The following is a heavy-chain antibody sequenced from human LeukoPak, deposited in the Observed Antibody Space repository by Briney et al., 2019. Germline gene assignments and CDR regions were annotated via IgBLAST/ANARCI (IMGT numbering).Heavy chain of an antibody. CDR3: ARGPGSSFYFDY. V-gene: IGHV3-30*02. CDR2: IRYDGSNE. CDR1: RFTFSNFG. D-gene: IGHD6-6*01. Sequence: GGSLRLSCAASRFTFSNFGMHWVRQAPGKGLEWVASIRYDGSNEYYADSVRGRFTISRDNSKNTLYLQMNSLRPEDTAVYYCARGPGSSFYFDYWGQETLVTVSS. J-gene: IGHJ4*02.